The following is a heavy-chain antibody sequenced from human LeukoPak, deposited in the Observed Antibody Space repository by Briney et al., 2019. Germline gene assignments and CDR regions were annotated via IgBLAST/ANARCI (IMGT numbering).Heavy chain of an antibody. V-gene: IGHV4-4*02. CDR2: IYHDGST. CDR1: GGSISGTNW. J-gene: IGHJ5*02. CDR3: ARAIPPVYYGSGSYKRANWFDP. Sequence: SETLSLTCAVSGGSISGTNWWSWVRQSPGKGLEWIGEIYHDGSTNYNPSLKSRVTISVDTSKNQFSLKLSSVTAADTAVYYCARAIPPVYYGSGSYKRANWFDPWGQGTLVTVSS. D-gene: IGHD3-10*01.